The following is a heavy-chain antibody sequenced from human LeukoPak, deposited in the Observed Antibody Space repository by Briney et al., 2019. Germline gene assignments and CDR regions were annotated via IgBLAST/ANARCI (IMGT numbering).Heavy chain of an antibody. J-gene: IGHJ3*02. CDR2: IYSGGST. Sequence: QSWGSLRLSCAASGFTFSSYSMNWVRQAPGKGLEWVSVIYSGGSTYYADSVKGRFTISRDNSKNTLYLQMNSLRAEDTAVYYCARDPGMIVVVALVAFDIWGQGTMVTVSS. CDR1: GFTFSSYS. V-gene: IGHV3-66*01. CDR3: ARDPGMIVVVALVAFDI. D-gene: IGHD3-22*01.